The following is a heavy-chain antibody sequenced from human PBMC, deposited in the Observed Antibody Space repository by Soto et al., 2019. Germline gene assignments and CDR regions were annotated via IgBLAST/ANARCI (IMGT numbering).Heavy chain of an antibody. D-gene: IGHD1-26*01. CDR3: ARDPLPTEVSAP. Sequence: SETLSLTCRVSGASVRTNYGSWIRQPAGKGLEWIGRVYATGRSNYNPSLMNRATMSVDTSQNQFSLSLTSLTAADTATYYCARDPLPTEVSAPWGGGILVTVSS. CDR2: VYATGRS. CDR1: GASVRTNY. J-gene: IGHJ5*02. V-gene: IGHV4-4*07.